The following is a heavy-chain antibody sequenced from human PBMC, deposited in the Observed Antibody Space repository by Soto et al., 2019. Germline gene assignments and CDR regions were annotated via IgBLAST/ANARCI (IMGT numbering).Heavy chain of an antibody. CDR1: GYTFTSYG. V-gene: IGHV1-18*01. J-gene: IGHJ5*02. D-gene: IGHD6-6*01. CDR3: ARYNIFLVYRSLNGGNWFDP. Sequence: ASVKVSCKASGYTFTSYGISWVRQAPGQGLEWMGWISAYNGNTNYAQKLQGRVTMTTDTSTSTAYMELRSLRSDDTAVYYCARYNIFLVYRSLNGGNWFDPWGQGILVTVS. CDR2: ISAYNGNT.